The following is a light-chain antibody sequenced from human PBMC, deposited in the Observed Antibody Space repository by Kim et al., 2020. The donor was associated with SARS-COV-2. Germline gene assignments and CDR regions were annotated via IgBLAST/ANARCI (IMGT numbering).Light chain of an antibody. CDR1: HIGSKS. V-gene: IGLV3-21*04. CDR2: FDS. CDR3: QVWDSDTDHSV. Sequence: APGETARIPCGGNHIGSKSVHWYQQKPGQAPELVLYFDSDRPSGIPDRFSGSNSEDTATLSISRVEAGDEADYYCQVWDSDTDHSVFGTGTKVTVL. J-gene: IGLJ1*01.